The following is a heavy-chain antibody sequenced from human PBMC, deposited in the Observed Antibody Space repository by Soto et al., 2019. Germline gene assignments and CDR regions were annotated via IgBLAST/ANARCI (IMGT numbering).Heavy chain of an antibody. D-gene: IGHD6-13*01. CDR1: GFTVSSNY. CDR3: ARVVAANWFDP. V-gene: IGHV3-53*01. CDR2: IYSGGST. J-gene: IGHJ5*02. Sequence: EVQLVESGGGLIQPGGSLRLSCAASGFTVSSNYMSWVRQAPGKGLEWVSVIYSGGSTYYADPVKGRFTISRDNSKNTLYLQMNSLRAEDTAVYYCARVVAANWFDPWGQGTLVTVSS.